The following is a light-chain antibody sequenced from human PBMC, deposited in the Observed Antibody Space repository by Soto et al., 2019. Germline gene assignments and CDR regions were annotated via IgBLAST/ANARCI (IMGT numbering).Light chain of an antibody. CDR3: QQSYSTPQNS. CDR2: AAS. J-gene: IGKJ1*01. V-gene: IGKV1-39*01. CDR1: QSISSY. Sequence: DIQMTQSPSSLSASVGDRVTITCRASQSISSYLNWYQQKLGKAPKLLIYAASSLQSGVPSRFSGSGSGTDFTLTISSLQPEDFATYYCQQSYSTPQNSFGQGTKVEIK.